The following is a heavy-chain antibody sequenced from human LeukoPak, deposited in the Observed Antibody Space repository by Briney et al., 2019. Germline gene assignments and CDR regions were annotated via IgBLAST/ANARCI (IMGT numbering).Heavy chain of an antibody. CDR3: VKGFVHPTYYFEY. CDR1: GFTFSNYA. Sequence: PGGSLRLSCAASGFTFSNYAMMWVRQAPGKRLEWVSSITGSGDGTYYADSVRGRFTISRDNSENTLYLQLNSLRAEDTAVYFCVKGFVHPTYYFEYWGQGTLVTVSS. J-gene: IGHJ4*02. CDR2: ITGSGDGT. V-gene: IGHV3-23*01. D-gene: IGHD3-10*01.